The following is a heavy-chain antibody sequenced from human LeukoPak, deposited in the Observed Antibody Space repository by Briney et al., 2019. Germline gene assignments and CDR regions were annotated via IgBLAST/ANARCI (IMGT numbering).Heavy chain of an antibody. V-gene: IGHV3-21*01. J-gene: IGHJ6*02. Sequence: GGSLRLSCAASGFTISSYSMNWVRQAPGKGLEWVSSISSSSSYIYYADSVKGRFTISRDNAKNSLYLQMNSLRAEDTAVYYCAKDRLFGSGLNGPHYYYGMDVWGQGTTVTVSS. CDR2: ISSSSSYI. CDR1: GFTISSYS. D-gene: IGHD1-26*01. CDR3: AKDRLFGSGLNGPHYYYGMDV.